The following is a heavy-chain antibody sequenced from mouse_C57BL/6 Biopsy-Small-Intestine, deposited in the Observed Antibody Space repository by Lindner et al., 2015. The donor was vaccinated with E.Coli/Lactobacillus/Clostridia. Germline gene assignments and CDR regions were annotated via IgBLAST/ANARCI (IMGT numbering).Heavy chain of an antibody. CDR3: ARYGVGY. J-gene: IGHJ2*01. D-gene: IGHD1-1*02. V-gene: IGHV1-19*01. CDR2: IDPYNGGT. CDR1: GYAFSSSW. Sequence: VQLQESGPELVKPGASVKISCKASGYAFSSSWMNWVKQRPGKSLEWIGVIDPYNGGTRYNQKFKGKATLTVDKSSSTAYMELNSLTSEDSAVYYCARYGVGYWGQGTTLTVSS.